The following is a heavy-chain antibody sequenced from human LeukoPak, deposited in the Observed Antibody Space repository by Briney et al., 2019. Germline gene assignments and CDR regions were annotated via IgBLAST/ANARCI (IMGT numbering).Heavy chain of an antibody. V-gene: IGHV4-4*07. Sequence: PSETLSLTCTVSDYSISSNYYWGWIRQPAGKGLEWIGRIYTSGSTNYNPSLRSRVTMSVDTSKNQFSLKLSSVTAADTAVYYCAREGKYITMVRGVIINYNWFDPWGQGTLVTVSS. J-gene: IGHJ5*02. CDR2: IYTSGST. CDR1: DYSISSNYY. CDR3: AREGKYITMVRGVIINYNWFDP. D-gene: IGHD3-10*01.